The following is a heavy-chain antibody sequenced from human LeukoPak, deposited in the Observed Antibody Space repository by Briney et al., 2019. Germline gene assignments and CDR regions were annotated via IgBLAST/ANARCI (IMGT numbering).Heavy chain of an antibody. J-gene: IGHJ4*02. CDR1: GYTFTSYY. V-gene: IGHV1-46*01. CDR2: INPSGGST. CDR3: ARHYKYGDSGFDF. Sequence: ASVKVSCKASGYTFTSYYMHWVRQAPGQGLEWMGIINPSGGSTSYAQKFQGRVTISVDTSENQFSLRLSSVTAADTAVYYCARHYKYGDSGFDFWGQGTLVTVSS. D-gene: IGHD4-17*01.